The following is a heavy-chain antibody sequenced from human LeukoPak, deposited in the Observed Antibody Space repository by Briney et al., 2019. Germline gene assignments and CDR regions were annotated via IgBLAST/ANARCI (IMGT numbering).Heavy chain of an antibody. J-gene: IGHJ4*02. CDR2: INAGTGQT. CDR1: GYTFTTYA. CDR3: ARAGVVEMATIGFDY. V-gene: IGHV1-3*01. Sequence: ASVTVSCKASGYTFTTYAMNWMRQAPGQGLEWMGWINAGTGQTKYSQKFQRRVTITRDTSASTAYMELSSLRSEDTAVYSCARAGVVEMATIGFDYWGLGTLVTVSS. D-gene: IGHD5-24*01.